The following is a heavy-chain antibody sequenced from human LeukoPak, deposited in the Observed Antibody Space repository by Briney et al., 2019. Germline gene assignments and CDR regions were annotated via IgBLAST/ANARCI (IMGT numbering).Heavy chain of an antibody. D-gene: IGHD2-2*01. V-gene: IGHV1-2*02. CDR2: INPDSGVT. CDR3: ARQYCSSSNCYESDNWFDP. J-gene: IGHJ5*02. CDR1: GYTFTDYY. Sequence: GASVKVSCKASGYTFTDYYIHWVRQAPGQGLEWMGWINPDSGVTNYVQDFQGRVTMTRDKSTGIAHVELSRLTSDDTAVYYCARQYCSSSNCYESDNWFDPWGQGTLVTVSS.